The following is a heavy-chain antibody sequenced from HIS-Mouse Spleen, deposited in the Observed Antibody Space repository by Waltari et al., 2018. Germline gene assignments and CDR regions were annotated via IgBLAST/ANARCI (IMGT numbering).Heavy chain of an antibody. CDR2: IYYSGST. Sequence: QLQLQESGPGLVTPSETLSLPCTVYGGSISSSSYYWGWTRQPPRKGLEWIGSIYYSGSTYYNPSLKSRVTISVDTSKNQFSLKLSSVTAADTAVYYCAREIPYSSSWYDWYFDLWGRGTLVTVSS. V-gene: IGHV4-39*07. CDR1: GGSISSSSYY. J-gene: IGHJ2*01. CDR3: AREIPYSSSWYDWYFDL. D-gene: IGHD6-13*01.